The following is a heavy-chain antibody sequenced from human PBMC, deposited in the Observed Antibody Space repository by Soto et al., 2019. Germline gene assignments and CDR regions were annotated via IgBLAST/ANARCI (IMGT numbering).Heavy chain of an antibody. CDR3: AKGYSGYDSAFDY. D-gene: IGHD5-12*01. Sequence: QVQLVESGGGVVQPGRSLRLSCAASGVTFSSYGMHWVRQAPGKGLEWVAVISYDGSNKYYADSVKGRFTISRDNSKNTLYLQMNSLRAEDTAVYYCAKGYSGYDSAFDYWGQGTLVTVSS. CDR2: ISYDGSNK. J-gene: IGHJ4*02. CDR1: GVTFSSYG. V-gene: IGHV3-30*18.